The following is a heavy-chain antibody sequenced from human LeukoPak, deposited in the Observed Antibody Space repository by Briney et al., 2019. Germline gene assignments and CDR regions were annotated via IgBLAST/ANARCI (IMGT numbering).Heavy chain of an antibody. Sequence: AGGSLRLSCAASGFTFSSYAMHWVRQAPGKGLEWVAVISYDGSNKYYADSVKGRFTISRDNSKNTLYLQMNSLRAEDTAVYYCAKDHFRTSRGFDYWGQGTLVTVSS. V-gene: IGHV3-30*04. CDR2: ISYDGSNK. CDR3: AKDHFRTSRGFDY. D-gene: IGHD2-2*01. CDR1: GFTFSSYA. J-gene: IGHJ4*02.